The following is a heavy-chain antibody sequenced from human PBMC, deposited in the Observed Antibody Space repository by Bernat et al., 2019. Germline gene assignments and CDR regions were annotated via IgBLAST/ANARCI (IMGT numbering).Heavy chain of an antibody. CDR1: GLTVSSNY. J-gene: IGHJ3*02. CDR2: IYSGGST. V-gene: IGHV3-53*01. D-gene: IGHD3-3*01. Sequence: EVQLVESGGGLIQPGGSVRLSCAASGLTVSSNYMSWVRQAPGKGLEWVSDIYSGGSTYYADSVKGRFTISRDNSKNTLYLQMNSLRAEDTAVYYCARAAFWSGYLNHDAFDNWGQGTMVTVSS. CDR3: ARAAFWSGYLNHDAFDN.